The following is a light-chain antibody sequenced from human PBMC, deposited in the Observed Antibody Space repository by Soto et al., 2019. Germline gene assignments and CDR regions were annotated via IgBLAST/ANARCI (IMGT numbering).Light chain of an antibody. CDR3: QHYTLYSAP. CDR1: QDISTY. J-gene: IGKJ5*01. Sequence: RLTQSPSSLSASVGDTVTISCRASQDISTYLAWYQQKPGKAPTLLIFGASSLHNGVPPRFAGSGSGSEFTLTISSLQPDDFATYYCQHYTLYSAPFGQGTRV. V-gene: IGKV1-5*01. CDR2: GAS.